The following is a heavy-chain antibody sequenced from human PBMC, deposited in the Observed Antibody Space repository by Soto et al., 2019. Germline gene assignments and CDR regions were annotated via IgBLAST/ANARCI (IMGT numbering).Heavy chain of an antibody. CDR1: VCSFRNCW. Sequence: PVVSRRRSCSSCVCSFRNCWFSWFHQPPVKGMEWVCRIKIKTDVGTKQDAAPLKGRFTISRDDSKNTLYLQMNSLKTEDADVYYWTKGCLTQLNRGQEQWGPGTMLNVSS. CDR3: TKGCLTQLNRGQEQ. J-gene: IGHJ4*02. V-gene: IGHV3-15*01. D-gene: IGHD2-2*01. CDR2: IKIKTDVGTK.